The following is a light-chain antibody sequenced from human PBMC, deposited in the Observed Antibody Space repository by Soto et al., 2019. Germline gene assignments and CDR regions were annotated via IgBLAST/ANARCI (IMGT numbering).Light chain of an antibody. CDR3: AAWDASLNGVV. J-gene: IGLJ2*01. CDR1: SSDVGAYNF. Sequence: QSVLTQPRSVSGSPGQSVTISCTGTSSDVGAYNFVSWYQQHPGKAPKLIIYDVTKWPSGVPDRFSGSKSGTSASLAISGLQSDDEADYYCAAWDASLNGVVFGGGTKLTVL. V-gene: IGLV2-11*01. CDR2: DVT.